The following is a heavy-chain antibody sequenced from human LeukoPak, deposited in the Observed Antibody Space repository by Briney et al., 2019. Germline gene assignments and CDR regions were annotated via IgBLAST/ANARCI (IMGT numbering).Heavy chain of an antibody. J-gene: IGHJ4*02. Sequence: SETLSLTCAVYGGPFSGYYWIWIRQPPGKGLEWIGEINHSGSTNYNPSLKSRVTISVDTSKNQFSLKLSSVTAADTAVYYCARTRITIFGVAKSRFDYWGQGTLVTVSS. V-gene: IGHV4-34*01. CDR2: INHSGST. CDR3: ARTRITIFGVAKSRFDY. CDR1: GGPFSGYY. D-gene: IGHD3-3*01.